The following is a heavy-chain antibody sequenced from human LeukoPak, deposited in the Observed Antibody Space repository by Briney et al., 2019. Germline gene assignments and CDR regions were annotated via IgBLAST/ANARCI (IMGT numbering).Heavy chain of an antibody. Sequence: ASVKVSCKASGYTFTGYYMHWVRQAPGQGLEWMGRINPDSGGTNYAQKFQGRVTMTRDTSISTAYMELSRLRSDDTAVYYCARGCSGGSCYSDNWFDPWAREPWSPSPQ. CDR2: INPDSGGT. V-gene: IGHV1-2*06. CDR3: ARGCSGGSCYSDNWFDP. CDR1: GYTFTGYY. D-gene: IGHD2-15*01. J-gene: IGHJ5*02.